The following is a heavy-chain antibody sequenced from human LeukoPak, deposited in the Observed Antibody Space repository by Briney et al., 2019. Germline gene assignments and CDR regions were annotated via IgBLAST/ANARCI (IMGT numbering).Heavy chain of an antibody. V-gene: IGHV5-51*01. CDR2: IYPGDSDN. CDR3: ARGGSTMVTPYYFDY. Sequence: GESLKISCKGSGYSFTSYWIGWVRQMPGKGLEWMGIIYPGDSDNRYSPSFQGQVTISADKSISTAYLQWSSLKASDTAMYYCARGGSTMVTPYYFDYWGQGTLVTVSS. D-gene: IGHD3-10*01. CDR1: GYSFTSYW. J-gene: IGHJ4*02.